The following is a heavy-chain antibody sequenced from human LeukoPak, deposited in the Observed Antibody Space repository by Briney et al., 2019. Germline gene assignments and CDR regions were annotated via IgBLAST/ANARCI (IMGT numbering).Heavy chain of an antibody. CDR1: GGSISSSSHY. J-gene: IGHJ2*01. CDR3: ARHFTYDSTGPRGYFNL. Sequence: PSETLSLTCTVSGGSISSSSHYWGWIRQPPGKGLEWLGSIYYTGNTYYNPSLKSRVTISVDTSKNQFSLKLTSVTAADAAVYYCARHFTYDSTGPRGYFNLWGRGTLVTVSS. D-gene: IGHD3-22*01. CDR2: IYYTGNT. V-gene: IGHV4-39*01.